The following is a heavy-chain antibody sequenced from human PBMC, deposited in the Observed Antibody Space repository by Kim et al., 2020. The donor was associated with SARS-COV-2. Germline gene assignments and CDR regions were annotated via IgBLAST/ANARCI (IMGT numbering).Heavy chain of an antibody. V-gene: IGHV3-30*18. CDR2: ISYDGSNK. CDR1: GFTFSSYG. Sequence: GGSLRLSCAASGFTFSSYGMHWVRQAPGKGLEWVAVISYDGSNKYYADSVKGRFTISRDNSKNTLYLQMNSLRAEDTAVYYCAKVGYSGTAFDYWGQGTLVTVSS. D-gene: IGHD1-26*01. J-gene: IGHJ4*02. CDR3: AKVGYSGTAFDY.